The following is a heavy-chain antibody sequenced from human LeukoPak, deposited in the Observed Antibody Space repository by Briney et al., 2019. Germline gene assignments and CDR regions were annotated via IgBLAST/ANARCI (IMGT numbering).Heavy chain of an antibody. Sequence: GGSLRLSCAASGFTFSSYSMNWVRQAPGKGLEGVSYISSSSSTIYYADSVKGRFTISRDNAKNSLYLQMNSLRAEDTAVYYCARDLGALSMITFGDFDYWGQGTLVTVSS. V-gene: IGHV3-48*01. CDR2: ISSSSSTI. CDR3: ARDLGALSMITFGDFDY. D-gene: IGHD3-16*01. J-gene: IGHJ4*02. CDR1: GFTFSSYS.